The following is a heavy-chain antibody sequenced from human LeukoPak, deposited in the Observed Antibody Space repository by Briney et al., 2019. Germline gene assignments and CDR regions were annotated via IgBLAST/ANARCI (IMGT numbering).Heavy chain of an antibody. CDR2: ISGSGDGS. CDR1: GFTFRSYA. J-gene: IGHJ3*01. CDR3: GRDPNGDYFGAFEF. Sequence: GGSLRLSCTASGFTFRSYAVTWVRQAPGKGLQWVSSISGSGDGSSYADSVQGRFSMSRDNSKNTLFLQMNSLRAEDTAMYFCGRDPNGDYFGAFEFWGPGTWVTVSS. V-gene: IGHV3-23*01. D-gene: IGHD4-17*01.